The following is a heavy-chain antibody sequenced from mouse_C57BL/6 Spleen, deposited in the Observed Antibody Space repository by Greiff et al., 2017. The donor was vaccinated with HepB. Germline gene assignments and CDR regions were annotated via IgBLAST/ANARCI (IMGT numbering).Heavy chain of an antibody. V-gene: IGHV1-80*01. Sequence: QVQLQQSGAELVKPGASVKISCKASGYAFSSYWMNWVKQRPGKGLEWIGQIYPGDGDTNYNGKFKGKATLTADKSSSTAYMQLSSLTSEDSAVYFCANNYGYDDGWYFDVWGTGTTVTVSS. D-gene: IGHD2-2*01. J-gene: IGHJ1*03. CDR3: ANNYGYDDGWYFDV. CDR1: GYAFSSYW. CDR2: IYPGDGDT.